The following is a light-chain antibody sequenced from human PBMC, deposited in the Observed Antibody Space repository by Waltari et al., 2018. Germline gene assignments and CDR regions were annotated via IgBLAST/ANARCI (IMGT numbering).Light chain of an antibody. V-gene: IGLV3-19*01. CDR1: GLRSYY. J-gene: IGLJ2*01. Sequence: SSELTQDPAVSVAMGQTVTITCQGNGLRSYYASWYQQRPGQAPILIMYDKNNRPSGVPDRLSGSNSDNTASLTITGAQAEDEASYYCHSRDASGVGGSFGGGTKLTVL. CDR3: HSRDASGVGGS. CDR2: DKN.